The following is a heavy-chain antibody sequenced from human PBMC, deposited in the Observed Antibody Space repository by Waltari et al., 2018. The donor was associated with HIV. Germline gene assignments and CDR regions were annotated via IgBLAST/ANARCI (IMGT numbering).Heavy chain of an antibody. CDR1: GFSVSSNY. J-gene: IGHJ4*02. D-gene: IGHD2-21*02. Sequence: EVQLVESGGGLIQPGGSLRLSCAASGFSVSSNYMSWVRQAPGKGLEWVSFIDSGGSTYYADSVKGRFTISRDNSKNTLYLQMNSLRAEDTAVYYCARGFGCGGDCYYFDYWGQGTLVTVSS. V-gene: IGHV3-53*01. CDR2: IDSGGST. CDR3: ARGFGCGGDCYYFDY.